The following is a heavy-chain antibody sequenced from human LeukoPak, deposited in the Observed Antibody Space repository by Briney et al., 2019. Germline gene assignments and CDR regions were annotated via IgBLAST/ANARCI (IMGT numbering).Heavy chain of an antibody. V-gene: IGHV4-38-2*02. CDR1: GYSIRNGYF. Sequence: SETLSLTCTVSGYSIRNGYFWGWVRQSPGKGLEWIGNIHQSGSTSYNPSLQSRVTISVDTSKNQFSLKLSSVTAADTAVYYCARGADYGDYGDAFDIWGQGTMVTVSS. D-gene: IGHD4-17*01. CDR2: IHQSGST. CDR3: ARGADYGDYGDAFDI. J-gene: IGHJ3*02.